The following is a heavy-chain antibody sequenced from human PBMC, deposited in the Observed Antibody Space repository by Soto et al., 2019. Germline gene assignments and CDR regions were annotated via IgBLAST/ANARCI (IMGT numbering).Heavy chain of an antibody. J-gene: IGHJ4*02. CDR3: ARGPGIQLWGEFDY. CDR2: INHSGST. Sequence: EPLSLTCAVDGGSFSVYYWSWIRHPPGKGLEWIGEINHSGSTNYNPSLKSRVTISVDTSKNQFSLKLSSVTAADTAVYYCARGPGIQLWGEFDYWGQGTLVTVSS. D-gene: IGHD5-18*01. CDR1: GGSFSVYY. V-gene: IGHV4-34*01.